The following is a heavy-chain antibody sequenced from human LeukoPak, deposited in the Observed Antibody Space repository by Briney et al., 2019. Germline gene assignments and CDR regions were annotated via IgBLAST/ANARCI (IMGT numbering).Heavy chain of an antibody. CDR2: IRGSGGST. CDR1: GFTFSSYA. V-gene: IGHV3-23*01. J-gene: IGHJ4*02. CDR3: AKSSSWTYHYLDY. Sequence: GGSLRLSCAASGFTFSSYAMSWVRPAPGKGLEWVSAIRGSGGSTYYADSVKGRFTISRDNSMNTLSLQMNSLRAEDTALYYCAKSSSWTYHYLDYWGQGALVTVSS. D-gene: IGHD6-13*01.